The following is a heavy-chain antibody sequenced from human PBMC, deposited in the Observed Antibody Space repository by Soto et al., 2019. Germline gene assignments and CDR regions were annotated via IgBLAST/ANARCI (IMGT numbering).Heavy chain of an antibody. J-gene: IGHJ3*02. CDR3: ARVGPLDNWNDDDRCAFDI. Sequence: PSETLSLTCTVSGGSISSSSTYWVWIRQPPGKGLEWIGTISYIGSTYYNPSLESRVTISVDTSKNQFSLKLSSVAAADTAVYYCARVGPLDNWNDDDRCAFDIWGQGTMVTFSS. CDR1: GGSISSSSTY. CDR2: ISYIGST. V-gene: IGHV4-39*07. D-gene: IGHD1-20*01.